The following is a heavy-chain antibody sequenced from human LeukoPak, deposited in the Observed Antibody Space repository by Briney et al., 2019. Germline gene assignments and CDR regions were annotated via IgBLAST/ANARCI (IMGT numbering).Heavy chain of an antibody. D-gene: IGHD6-19*01. V-gene: IGHV3-66*01. CDR2: IYSGGST. Sequence: GGSLRLSCAASGLTFSSYAMSWVRQAPGKGLEWVSVIYSGGSTYYADSVKGRFTISRDNSKNTLYLQMNSLRAEDTAVYYCARDSHSSGWYAIGYYYYGMDVWGQGTTVTVSS. CDR1: GLTFSSYA. CDR3: ARDSHSSGWYAIGYYYYGMDV. J-gene: IGHJ6*02.